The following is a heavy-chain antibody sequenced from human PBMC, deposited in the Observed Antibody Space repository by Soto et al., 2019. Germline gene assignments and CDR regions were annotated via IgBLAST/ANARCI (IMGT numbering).Heavy chain of an antibody. Sequence: GGSLRLSCAASGLTFSNDWMTWVRQAPGKGLEWIGRIKSKRDVGTIDDAAPVRGRFTISRDDSTKPLFLQMNNLKTEDTTIYYCTRGAPSGTFYDSWGKGTLVTVSP. D-gene: IGHD1-26*01. CDR2: IKSKRDVGTI. CDR1: GLTFSNDW. V-gene: IGHV3-15*01. CDR3: TRGAPSGTFYDS. J-gene: IGHJ4*02.